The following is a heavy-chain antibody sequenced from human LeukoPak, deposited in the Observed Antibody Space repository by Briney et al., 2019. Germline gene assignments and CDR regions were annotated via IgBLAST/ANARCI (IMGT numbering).Heavy chain of an antibody. V-gene: IGHV4-38-2*02. CDR2: FHHSGAT. CDR1: GYSISRGYH. D-gene: IGHD3-22*01. J-gene: IGHJ4*02. Sequence: SETLSLTCSVSGYSISRGYHWAWVRPPPGKGLEWIGIFHHSGATYYNPSLNSRLTISADTSKNQFSLKVNSVTAADTAVYFCARGDSRGSLDPFESWGQGTQVTVSS. CDR3: ARGDSRGSLDPFES.